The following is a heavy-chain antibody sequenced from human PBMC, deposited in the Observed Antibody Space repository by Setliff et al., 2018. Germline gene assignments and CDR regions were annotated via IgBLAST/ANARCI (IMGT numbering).Heavy chain of an antibody. CDR1: GYTFRRYG. V-gene: IGHV1-18*01. J-gene: IGHJ1*01. Sequence: ASVKVSCKASGYTFRRYGISWVRQAPGQGLERMGWISAYNGFIDYAQKFQGRVTMTTDTSTNTAYMELRSLRSDDTAVYYCARERATIVVEPDQAFFHHWGQGTLVTVSS. CDR2: ISAYNGFI. D-gene: IGHD2-15*01. CDR3: ARERATIVVEPDQAFFHH.